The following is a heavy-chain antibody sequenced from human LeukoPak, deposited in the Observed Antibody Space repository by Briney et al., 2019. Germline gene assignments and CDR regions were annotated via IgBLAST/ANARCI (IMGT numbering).Heavy chain of an antibody. V-gene: IGHV3-53*01. Sequence: GGSLTLSCAASGFTVISNLMTWVRQSPGRGLEWLSSIYSGGATYYADSVKGRFTISRDNAKNSLYLQMNSLRAEDTAVYYCAREGRYYDSSGYYYGGYFDYWGQGTLVTVSS. J-gene: IGHJ4*02. CDR3: AREGRYYDSSGYYYGGYFDY. D-gene: IGHD3-22*01. CDR2: IYSGGAT. CDR1: GFTVISNL.